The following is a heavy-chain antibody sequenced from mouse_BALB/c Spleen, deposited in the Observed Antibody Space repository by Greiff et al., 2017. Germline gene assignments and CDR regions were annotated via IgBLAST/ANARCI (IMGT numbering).Heavy chain of an antibody. CDR1: GFSLTSYG. CDR3: ASSYDYDLYYAMDY. Sequence: VKLMESGPDLVAPSQSLSITCTVSGFSLTSYGVHWVRQPPGKGLEWLVVIWSDGSTTYNSALKSRLSISKDNSKSQVFFKMNSLQANDTAIYYCASSYDYDLYYAMDYWGQGTSVTVSS. D-gene: IGHD2-4*01. V-gene: IGHV2-6-2*01. CDR2: IWSDGST. J-gene: IGHJ4*01.